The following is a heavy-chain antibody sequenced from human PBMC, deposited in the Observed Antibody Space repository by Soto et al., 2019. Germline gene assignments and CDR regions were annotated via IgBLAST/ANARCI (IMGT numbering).Heavy chain of an antibody. D-gene: IGHD5-12*01. CDR1: GFTFSSYW. V-gene: IGHV3-7*05. Sequence: XXSLRLSFAASGFTFSSYWMRWVPQAPGKGLEWVANIKQDGSESYYVDSVKGRFTISRDNAKNSLYLQMSRLRADDTAVYYCARDWRDGYNHCFDYWGQGALVTVSS. CDR3: ARDWRDGYNHCFDY. CDR2: IKQDGSES. J-gene: IGHJ4*02.